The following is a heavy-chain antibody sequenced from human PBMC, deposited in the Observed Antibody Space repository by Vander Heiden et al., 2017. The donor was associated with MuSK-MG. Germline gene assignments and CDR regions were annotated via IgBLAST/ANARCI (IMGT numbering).Heavy chain of an antibody. J-gene: IGHJ3*02. D-gene: IGHD7-27*01. CDR3: TTDRGAGDDAFDI. CDR2: IKSKTDGGTT. Sequence: EVQLVESGGGLVKPGGSLRLSCAASGFTFSNAWMSWVRQAPGKGLEWVGRIKSKTDGGTTDYAAPVKGRFTISRDDSKNTLYLQMNRMKTEDTAVYYCTTDRGAGDDAFDIWGQGTMVTVSS. CDR1: GFTFSNAW. V-gene: IGHV3-15*01.